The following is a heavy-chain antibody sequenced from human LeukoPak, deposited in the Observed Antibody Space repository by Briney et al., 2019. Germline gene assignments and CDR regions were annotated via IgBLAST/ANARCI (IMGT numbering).Heavy chain of an antibody. CDR3: AREYCTVNSCYQSSLGY. J-gene: IGHJ4*02. V-gene: IGHV3-64*01. Sequence: GGSLRLSCAASGFSFSTYTMHWVRQAPGKGLEYVSAISSNGGNKYYANSVKGRFTISRDNPMNTLYLQMGSLRAEDMAVYYCAREYCTVNSCYQSSLGYWGQGTLVTVSS. CDR1: GFSFSTYT. CDR2: ISSNGGNK. D-gene: IGHD2-2*01.